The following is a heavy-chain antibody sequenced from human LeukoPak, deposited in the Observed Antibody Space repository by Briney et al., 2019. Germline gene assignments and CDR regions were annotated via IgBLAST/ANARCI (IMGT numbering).Heavy chain of an antibody. CDR1: GFTFSSYA. CDR2: ISGSGSTT. Sequence: GGSLRLSCATSGFTFSSYAVGWVRQAPGKGLEWVSSISGSGSTTYYADSVKGRFTISRDNSKNTIYLQMNSLRVEDTAVYYCARDARGSGTYTFDYWGQGTLVTVSS. V-gene: IGHV3-23*01. CDR3: ARDARGSGTYTFDY. J-gene: IGHJ4*02. D-gene: IGHD3-10*01.